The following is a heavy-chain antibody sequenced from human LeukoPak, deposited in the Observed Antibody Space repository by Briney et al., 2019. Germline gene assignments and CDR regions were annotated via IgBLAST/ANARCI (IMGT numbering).Heavy chain of an antibody. CDR3: ARGDGYSMARN. D-gene: IGHD5-24*01. CDR1: GYTFTIYY. J-gene: IGHJ4*02. Sequence: ASVTVSFTASGYTFTIYYMHWVRQAPGQGLEWMGIINPSGGSTSYAQKFQGRVTMTRDISTSTVYMELSSLRSEDTAVYYCARGDGYSMARNWGQGTLVTVSS. V-gene: IGHV1-46*01. CDR2: INPSGGST.